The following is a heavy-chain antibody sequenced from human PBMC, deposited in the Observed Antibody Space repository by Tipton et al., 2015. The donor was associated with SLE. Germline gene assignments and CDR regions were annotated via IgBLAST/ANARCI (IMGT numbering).Heavy chain of an antibody. CDR2: ISHTGST. Sequence: GLVKPSDTLSLTCAVYGGSFSGYHWSWIRQPPGKGLEWIGEISHTGSTSCNPSLKSRVTMSVDTSKNQFSLKLNSVTAADTAVYFCARGLFGWELPYWGQGTLVTVSS. J-gene: IGHJ4*02. CDR1: GGSFSGYH. CDR3: ARGLFGWELPY. D-gene: IGHD1-26*01. V-gene: IGHV4-34*01.